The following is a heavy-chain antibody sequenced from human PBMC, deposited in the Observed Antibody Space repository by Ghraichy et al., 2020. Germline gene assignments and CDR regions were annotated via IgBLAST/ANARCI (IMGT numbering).Heavy chain of an antibody. CDR1: GYTFTRYY. Sequence: ASVKVSCKASGYTFTRYYIHWVRQAPGQGLEWMGIINPSGGSTSYAQKFQGRVTMTRDTSTSTVYMELSSLRSEDTAVYYCARGGVIAVAGTGWFDPWGQGTLVTVSS. V-gene: IGHV1-46*01. CDR2: INPSGGST. D-gene: IGHD6-19*01. CDR3: ARGGVIAVAGTGWFDP. J-gene: IGHJ5*02.